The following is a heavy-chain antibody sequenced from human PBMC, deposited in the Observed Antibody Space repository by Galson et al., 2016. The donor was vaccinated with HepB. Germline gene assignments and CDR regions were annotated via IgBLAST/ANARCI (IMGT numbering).Heavy chain of an antibody. J-gene: IGHJ4*02. Sequence: SLRLSCAASGFTFGDYAMHWVRQPPGKGLEWVSGISWNSGNIGYADSVKGRVTISRDNAKNSLNLQMNSLRAEDTAFYFCAKGASRHYSRSGYYPRYYFDSWGQGTLVTVSS. D-gene: IGHD3-22*01. CDR2: ISWNSGNI. CDR3: AKGASRHYSRSGYYPRYYFDS. CDR1: GFTFGDYA. V-gene: IGHV3-9*01.